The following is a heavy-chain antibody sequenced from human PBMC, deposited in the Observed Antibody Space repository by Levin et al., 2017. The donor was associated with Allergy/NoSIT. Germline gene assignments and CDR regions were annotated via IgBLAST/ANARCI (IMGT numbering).Heavy chain of an antibody. CDR1: GFTFSNYA. D-gene: IGHD3-22*01. Sequence: GESLKISCAASGFTFSNYAMSWVRQAPGKGLEWVSAISGSGGSTYYADSVKGRFTISRDNSKNTLYLQMNSLRAEDTAVYYCAKDPGDSSGYWGDAFDIWGQGTMVTVSS. V-gene: IGHV3-23*01. J-gene: IGHJ3*02. CDR3: AKDPGDSSGYWGDAFDI. CDR2: ISGSGGST.